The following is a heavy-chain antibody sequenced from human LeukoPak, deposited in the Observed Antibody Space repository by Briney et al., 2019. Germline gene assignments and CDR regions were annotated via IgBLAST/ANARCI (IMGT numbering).Heavy chain of an antibody. CDR2: IYYSGST. CDR3: ARGLSESVVYSSSWFDY. V-gene: IGHV4-59*12. CDR1: GGSISSYY. Sequence: PSETLSLTCTVSGGSISSYYWSWIRQPPGKGLEWIGYIYYSGSTNYNPSLKSRVTISVDTSKNQFSLKLSSVTAADTAVYYCARGLSESVVYSSSWFDYWGQGTLVTVSS. J-gene: IGHJ4*02. D-gene: IGHD6-13*01.